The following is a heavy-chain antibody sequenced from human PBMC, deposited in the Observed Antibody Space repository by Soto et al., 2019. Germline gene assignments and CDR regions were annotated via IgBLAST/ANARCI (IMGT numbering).Heavy chain of an antibody. CDR3: ARELVPATGYDAFDI. CDR1: GGTFSSYA. Sequence: SVKVSCKASGGTFSSYAISWVRQAPGRGLEWMGGIIPIFGTANYAQKFQGRVTITADKSTSTAYMELSSLRSEDTAVYYCARELVPATGYDAFDIWGQGTMVTVSS. D-gene: IGHD2-2*01. J-gene: IGHJ3*02. V-gene: IGHV1-69*06. CDR2: IIPIFGTA.